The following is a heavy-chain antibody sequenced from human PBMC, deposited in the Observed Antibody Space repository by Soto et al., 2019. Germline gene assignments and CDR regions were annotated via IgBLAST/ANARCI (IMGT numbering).Heavy chain of an antibody. D-gene: IGHD6-19*01. CDR1: GFTFGDYA. CDR2: IRSKAYGGTT. V-gene: IGHV3-49*03. CDR3: TRKRQKQWLVSYYYYYYGMDV. Sequence: GSLRLSCTASGFTFGDYAMSWLRQAPGKGLEWVGFIRSKAYGGTTEYAASVKGRFTISRDDSKSIAYLQMNSLKTEDTAVYYCTRKRQKQWLVSYYYYYYGMDVWGQGTTVTVSS. J-gene: IGHJ6*02.